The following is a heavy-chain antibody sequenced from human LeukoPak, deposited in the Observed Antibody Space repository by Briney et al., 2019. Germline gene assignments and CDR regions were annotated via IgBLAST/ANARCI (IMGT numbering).Heavy chain of an antibody. Sequence: GSLRLSCAASGFTFSSYEMNWVRQAPGKGLEWISYISRSGNTKYYADSVKGRFTISRDNAKNSLFLHMKNLKAADTATYYCARESADGDYTCWGRGTLVTVSS. J-gene: IGHJ4*01. V-gene: IGHV3-48*03. CDR2: ISRSGNTK. CDR3: ARESADGDYTC. D-gene: IGHD4-17*01. CDR1: GFTFSSYE.